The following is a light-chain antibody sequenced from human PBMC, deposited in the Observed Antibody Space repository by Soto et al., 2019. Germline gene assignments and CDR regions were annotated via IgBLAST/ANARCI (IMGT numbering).Light chain of an antibody. Sequence: QSVLTQPASVSGSPGQSITISCTGTSSDVGSYNLVSWYQQHPGKAPKLMIYEGSKRPSGVSNRFSGSKSGNTASLTISGIQAEDDADYYCCSYAGSSTYVFGTGT. CDR3: CSYAGSSTYV. J-gene: IGLJ1*01. V-gene: IGLV2-23*01. CDR2: EGS. CDR1: SSDVGSYNL.